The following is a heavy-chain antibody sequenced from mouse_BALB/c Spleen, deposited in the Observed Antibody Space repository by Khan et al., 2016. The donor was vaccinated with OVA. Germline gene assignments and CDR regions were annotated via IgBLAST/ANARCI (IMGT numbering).Heavy chain of an antibody. J-gene: IGHJ3*01. CDR1: GYSITSDYA. CDR2: MHYSGST. V-gene: IGHV3-2*02. CDR3: ARWFAY. Sequence: VQLQESGPGLVKPSQSLSLTCTVTGYSITSDYAWNWIRQFPENKLEWMGYMHYSGSTSYNPSLKRRISITRDSSKNQFFLHLNSVTSEDTATYYCARWFAYWCQGTLVTVSA.